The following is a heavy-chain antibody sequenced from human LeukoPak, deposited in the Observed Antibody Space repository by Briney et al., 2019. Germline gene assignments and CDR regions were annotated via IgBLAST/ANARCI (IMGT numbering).Heavy chain of an antibody. V-gene: IGHV1-69*05. CDR2: IIPIFGTA. CDR1: GGTFSRYA. CDR3: ARSESQWLPPGYFDY. J-gene: IGHJ4*02. D-gene: IGHD6-19*01. Sequence: ASVNVSCKASGGTFSRYAISWVRQAPGQGLEWMGGIIPIFGTANCAQKFQGRVTITTDESTSTAYMELSSLRSEDTAVYYCARSESQWLPPGYFDYWGQGTLVTVSS.